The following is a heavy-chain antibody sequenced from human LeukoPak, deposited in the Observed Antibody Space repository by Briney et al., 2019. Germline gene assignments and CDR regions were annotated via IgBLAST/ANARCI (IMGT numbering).Heavy chain of an antibody. D-gene: IGHD5/OR15-5a*01. CDR1: GGSFSGYY. CDR3: ARGVYNHFDY. Sequence: SETLSLTCAVYGGSFSGYYWSWIRQHPGKGLEWIGYIYYSGGTYYNPSLKSRVTISVDTSKNQFSLKLSSVTAADTAAYYCARGVYNHFDYWGQGTLVTVSS. J-gene: IGHJ4*02. CDR2: IYYSGGT. V-gene: IGHV4-31*11.